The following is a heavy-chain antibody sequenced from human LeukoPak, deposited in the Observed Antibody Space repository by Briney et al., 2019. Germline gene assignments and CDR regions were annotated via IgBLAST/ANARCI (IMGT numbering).Heavy chain of an antibody. CDR1: GFSFSSYA. J-gene: IGHJ4*02. CDR3: SRSPLPPEPSDY. CDR2: ISGTGTNT. Sequence: GGSLRLACAASGFSFSSYAMTWVRQSAGKGLEWISVISGTGTNTYYAGSVKGRFTTSRDNSKNTVYLQMNSLAAEDTAVYYCSRSPLPPEPSDYWGQGNLVTVSS. V-gene: IGHV3-23*01.